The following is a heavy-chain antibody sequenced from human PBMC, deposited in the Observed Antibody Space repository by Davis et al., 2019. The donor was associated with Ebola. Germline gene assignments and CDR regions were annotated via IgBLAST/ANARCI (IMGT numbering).Heavy chain of an antibody. D-gene: IGHD3-22*01. Sequence: GESLKISCTDSVITFSSYAMTWVRQAPGKGLEWVSSISSRSYYIYYADSLKGRFTISRDNAKNSLYLQMNSLRAEDTAVYYCARGGYYDSSGYSHAAFDIWGQGTMVTVSS. CDR2: ISSRSYYI. CDR3: ARGGYYDSSGYSHAAFDI. J-gene: IGHJ3*02. CDR1: VITFSSYA. V-gene: IGHV3-21*01.